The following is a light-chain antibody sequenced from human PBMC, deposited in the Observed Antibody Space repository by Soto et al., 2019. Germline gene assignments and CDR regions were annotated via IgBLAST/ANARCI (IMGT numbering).Light chain of an antibody. CDR3: QQYGSSPTT. CDR2: GAS. J-gene: IGKJ1*01. Sequence: EIVLTQSPGTLSLSPGERATLSCRASQSVSNNYLAWYQQKPGQAPRLLIYGASSGATGIPDRFSGSASGTDFTHTITRLEPEDFAVYYCQQYGSSPTTFGQGTKVDIK. CDR1: QSVSNNY. V-gene: IGKV3-20*01.